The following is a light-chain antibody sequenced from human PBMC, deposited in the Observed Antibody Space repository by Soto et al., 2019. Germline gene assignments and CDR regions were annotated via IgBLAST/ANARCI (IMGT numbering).Light chain of an antibody. V-gene: IGKV3-20*01. J-gene: IGKJ1*01. CDR2: GAS. Sequence: EIVLTQSPGTLSLSPGERATLSCRASQSVSTRSLAWYQQKPGQAPRLLISGASSRAADIPDRFSGSGSGTDFTLTINRLEPEDFAVYHCQKYDSSPRTFGQGTKVE. CDR3: QKYDSSPRT. CDR1: QSVSTRS.